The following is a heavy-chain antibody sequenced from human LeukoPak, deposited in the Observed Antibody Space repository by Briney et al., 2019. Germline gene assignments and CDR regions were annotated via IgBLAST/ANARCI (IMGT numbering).Heavy chain of an antibody. CDR3: ARVGRQWLVRSVLYYFDY. V-gene: IGHV3-33*03. J-gene: IGHJ4*02. CDR1: GFTFSSYG. CDR2: IWYDGSNK. Sequence: GGSLRLSCAASGFTFSSYGMHWVRQAPGKGLEWVAVIWYDGSNKYYADSVKGRFTISRDNAKNSLYLQMNSLRAEDTAVYYCARVGRQWLVRSVLYYFDYWGQGTLVTVSS. D-gene: IGHD6-19*01.